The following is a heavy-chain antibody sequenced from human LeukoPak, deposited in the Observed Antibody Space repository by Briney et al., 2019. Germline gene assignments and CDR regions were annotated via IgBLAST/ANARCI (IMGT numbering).Heavy chain of an antibody. D-gene: IGHD3-3*01. Sequence: GGSLRLSCAASEFTFDNYAMSWVRQAPGKGLEWVSVISGSGYYSYYADSVKGRFTVSRDNSKTTLYLQMNSLRADDTAVYYCAREGKRFLEGSFDPGGQGPLVTVSS. J-gene: IGHJ5*02. CDR3: AREGKRFLEGSFDP. V-gene: IGHV3-23*01. CDR1: EFTFDNYA. CDR2: ISGSGYYS.